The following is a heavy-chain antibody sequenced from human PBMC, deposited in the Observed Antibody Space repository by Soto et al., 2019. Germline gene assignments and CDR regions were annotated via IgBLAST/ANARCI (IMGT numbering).Heavy chain of an antibody. Sequence: QVQLVQSVAEVKEPGSSVRVSCKASGGTFANFIMNWVRQTPGQGLEWMGGIVPMFGTPTYAEKFKGRVTISATGSTSTAYMELTSLRSEDTAVYYCARNGTYSSSLSQYSGMDVWGQGTTVTVS. CDR1: GGTFANFI. V-gene: IGHV1-69*01. J-gene: IGHJ6*02. CDR3: ARNGTYSSSLSQYSGMDV. CDR2: IVPMFGTP. D-gene: IGHD6-6*01.